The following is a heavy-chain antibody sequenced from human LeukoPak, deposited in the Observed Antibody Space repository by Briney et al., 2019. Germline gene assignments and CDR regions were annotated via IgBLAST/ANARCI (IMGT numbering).Heavy chain of an antibody. J-gene: IGHJ4*02. CDR2: ISGSGASA. Sequence: GGSLRLSCAASGFTFSSYVMNWVRQTPGKGLEWVSGISGSGASAYFAASVKGRFTISRDNSKNTLYLQMNSLRAEDTALYYCAKATDYYGSGSRFDSWGQGTLVTVSS. D-gene: IGHD3-10*01. CDR1: GFTFSSYV. V-gene: IGHV3-23*01. CDR3: AKATDYYGSGSRFDS.